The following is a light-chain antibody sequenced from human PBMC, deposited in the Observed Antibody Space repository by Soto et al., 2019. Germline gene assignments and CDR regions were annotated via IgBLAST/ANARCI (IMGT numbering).Light chain of an antibody. Sequence: IQMTQSPSTVSASVGDRVAITCRASQSIGIWLAWYQQKPGKAPRFLIYTASTLLGGVPSRFSGSGSGTEFTLTISSLQPDDFATYYCQHYRDYSWTFGQGTKVEIK. CDR2: TAS. CDR3: QHYRDYSWT. CDR1: QSIGIW. V-gene: IGKV1-5*03. J-gene: IGKJ1*01.